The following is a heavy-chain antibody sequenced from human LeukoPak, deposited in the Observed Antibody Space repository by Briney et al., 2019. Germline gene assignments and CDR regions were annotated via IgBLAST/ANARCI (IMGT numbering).Heavy chain of an antibody. CDR1: GFTFSSYA. J-gene: IGHJ6*02. D-gene: IGHD2-2*01. V-gene: IGHV3-23*01. CDR2: ISGSGGST. Sequence: GGSLRLSCAASGFTFSSYAMSWVRQAPGKGLEWVSAISGSGGSTYYADSVKGRFTISRDNSKNTLYLQMNSLRAEDTAVYYCAKELGYCSSTSCLVYYYYGMDVWGQGTTVTVSS. CDR3: AKELGYCSSTSCLVYYYYGMDV.